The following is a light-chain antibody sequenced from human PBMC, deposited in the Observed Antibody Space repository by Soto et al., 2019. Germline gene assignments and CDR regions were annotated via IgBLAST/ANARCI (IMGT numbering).Light chain of an antibody. Sequence: QSVLTQPPSASGTPGQRVTISCSGSSSNIGSENVNWYQQVPGTAPKLLIYANNQRPSGVPDRFSVSKSGTSASLAIGGLQSEDEADYYCAAWDDSLKGWVFGGATKLTVL. CDR1: SSNIGSEN. J-gene: IGLJ3*02. CDR3: AAWDDSLKGWV. CDR2: ANN. V-gene: IGLV1-44*01.